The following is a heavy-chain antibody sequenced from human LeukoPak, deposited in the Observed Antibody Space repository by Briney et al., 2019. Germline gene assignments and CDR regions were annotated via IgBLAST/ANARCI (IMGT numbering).Heavy chain of an antibody. D-gene: IGHD3-22*01. J-gene: IGHJ4*02. CDR3: ARDRTHYYESSGYYSRWEY. CDR2: INPSGGNT. Sequence: ASVKVSCKASGHTFTSYFMYWVRQAPGQGLEWMGIINPSGGNTNYAQRFQGRVTMTRDTSTSTVYMELSSLRSEDTAMYYCARDRTHYYESSGYYSRWEYWGQGTLVTVSS. V-gene: IGHV1-46*01. CDR1: GHTFTSYF.